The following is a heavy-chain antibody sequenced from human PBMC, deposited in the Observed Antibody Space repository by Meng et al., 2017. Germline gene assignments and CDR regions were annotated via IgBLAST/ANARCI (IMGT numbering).Heavy chain of an antibody. Sequence: QRAWSVPGWVKRSGTLSLTCAGSGGSISSSNWWSWVRQPPGKGLEWIGEIYHSGSTNYNPSLKSRVTISVDKSKNQFSLKLSSVTAADTAVYYCARAGVGYYDSSGPYSYWGQGTLVTVSS. CDR1: GGSISSSNW. CDR2: IYHSGST. D-gene: IGHD3-22*01. CDR3: ARAGVGYYDSSGPYSY. J-gene: IGHJ4*02. V-gene: IGHV4-4*02.